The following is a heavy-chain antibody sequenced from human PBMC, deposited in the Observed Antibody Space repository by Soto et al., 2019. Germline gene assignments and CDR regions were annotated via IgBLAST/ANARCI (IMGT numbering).Heavy chain of an antibody. CDR2: IYYSGST. Sequence: SETLSLTCTVSGGSISSYYWSWIRQPPGKGLEWIGYIYYSGSTNYNPSLKSRVTISVDTSKNQFSLKLSSVTAADTAVYYCARGVRSDAFDIWGQGTMVTVSS. J-gene: IGHJ3*02. CDR1: GGSISSYY. CDR3: ARGVRSDAFDI. D-gene: IGHD1-26*01. V-gene: IGHV4-59*01.